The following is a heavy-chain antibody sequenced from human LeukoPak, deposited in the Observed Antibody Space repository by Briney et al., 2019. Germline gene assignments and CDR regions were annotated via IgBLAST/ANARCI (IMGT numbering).Heavy chain of an antibody. J-gene: IGHJ4*02. Sequence: AGSLTLSCAASGFTFSTYDMSWVRQPPGKGLEWVSDINRSDAGTNYPDSVKGRFTISRDNSKNTLYLQMNSLRAEDTALYYCAKDLIEPGHYLDYWGQGALVTVSS. CDR2: INRSDAGT. V-gene: IGHV3-23*01. CDR3: AKDLIEPGHYLDY. CDR1: GFTFSTYD. D-gene: IGHD3-16*02.